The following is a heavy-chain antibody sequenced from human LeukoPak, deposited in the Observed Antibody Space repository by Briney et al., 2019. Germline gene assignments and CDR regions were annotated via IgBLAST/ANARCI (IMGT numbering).Heavy chain of an antibody. D-gene: IGHD3-10*01. CDR3: ARYGVSGFGGDY. CDR1: GGSISSGGYS. CDR2: ISHSGTA. Sequence: TSETLSLTCAVSGGSISSGGYSWSWIRQPPGTGLEWIGFISHSGTASYNPSLKSRLTISVDMSKNQFSLKLTSVTAADTAVYYCARYGVSGFGGDYWGQGTLVTVSS. J-gene: IGHJ4*02. V-gene: IGHV4-30-2*01.